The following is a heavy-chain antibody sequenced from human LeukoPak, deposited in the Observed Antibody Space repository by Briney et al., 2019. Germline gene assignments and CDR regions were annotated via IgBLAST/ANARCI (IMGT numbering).Heavy chain of an antibody. J-gene: IGHJ4*02. CDR2: ISSYNKYI. CDR3: ARGFVAADGLYYFDY. CDR1: GFTFKDYS. V-gene: IGHV3-21*01. D-gene: IGHD6-13*01. Sequence: GGSLRLSCAASGFTFKDYSMNWVRQAPGKGLEWVSSISSYNKYIYYADSIKGRFTVSRDNTQNSLYLQVNSLRAEGTAVYYCARGFVAADGLYYFDYWGQGTLVTVSS.